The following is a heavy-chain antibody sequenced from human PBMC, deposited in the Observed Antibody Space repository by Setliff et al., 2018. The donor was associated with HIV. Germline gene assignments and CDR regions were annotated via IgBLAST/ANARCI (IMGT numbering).Heavy chain of an antibody. D-gene: IGHD3-10*01. V-gene: IGHV1-18*01. CDR1: GYTFTSYG. Sequence: ASVKVSCKASGYTFTSYGISWVRQAPGQGLEWMGWISAYNGNTNYAQKLQGRVTMTTDTSTSTAYMELRSLRSDDTAVYYCARNYYGSGSYYSHGMDVWGQGTTVTVSS. CDR2: ISAYNGNT. J-gene: IGHJ6*02. CDR3: ARNYYGSGSYYSHGMDV.